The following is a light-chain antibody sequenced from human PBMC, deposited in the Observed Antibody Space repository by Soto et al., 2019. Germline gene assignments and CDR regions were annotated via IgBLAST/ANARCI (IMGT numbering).Light chain of an antibody. CDR1: SSDVGGYIS. CDR2: DVS. CDR3: NSYTSSSTLV. Sequence: QSALTQPASVSGSPGQSITISCAGTSSDVGGYISVSWYQHHPGKAPKLLIYDVSDRPSGVSNRFSGSKSGNTASLTISGLQAEDEADYYCNSYTSSSTLVFGTGTKLTVL. J-gene: IGLJ1*01. V-gene: IGLV2-14*03.